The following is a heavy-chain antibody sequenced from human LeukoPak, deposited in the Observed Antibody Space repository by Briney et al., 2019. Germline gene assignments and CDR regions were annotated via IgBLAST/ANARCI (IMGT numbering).Heavy chain of an antibody. CDR3: AKDYAGGRPKRGMDV. D-gene: IGHD3-16*01. Sequence: PGGSLRLSCAVSGFTFSSYAMSWVRQAPGKGLEWVSAISGSGGGTFYADSVRGRFTISRDNSKNTVYLQMNSLRAEDTAVYYCAKDYAGGRPKRGMDVWGKGATVTVSS. J-gene: IGHJ6*03. CDR2: ISGSGGGT. V-gene: IGHV3-23*01. CDR1: GFTFSSYA.